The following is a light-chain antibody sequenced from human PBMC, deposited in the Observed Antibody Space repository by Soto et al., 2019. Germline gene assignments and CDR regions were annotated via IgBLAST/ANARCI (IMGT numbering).Light chain of an antibody. CDR3: QQYGSSPPKYT. J-gene: IGKJ2*01. Sequence: EIVLTQSPGTLSLSPGERATLSCRASQSVSSSSLAWYQHKPGQAPRLLIYDAFSRATDIPDRFSGSGSGTDFTLTISRLEPEDFAVYYCQQYGSSPPKYTFGQGTKLEI. CDR1: QSVSSSS. V-gene: IGKV3-20*01. CDR2: DAF.